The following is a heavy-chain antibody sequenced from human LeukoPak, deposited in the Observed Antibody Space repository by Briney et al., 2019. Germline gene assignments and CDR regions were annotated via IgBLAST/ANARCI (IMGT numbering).Heavy chain of an antibody. CDR3: ARLPSSGWYRTYYYYYYMDV. J-gene: IGHJ6*03. D-gene: IGHD6-19*01. CDR2: ISHSGST. V-gene: IGHV4-34*01. CDR1: GGSFSGYY. Sequence: SETLSLTCAVYGGSFSGYYWSWIRQPPGKGLEWIGEISHSGSTNYNPSLKSRVTISVDTSKNQFSLKLSSVTAADTAVYYCARLPSSGWYRTYYYYYYMDVWGKGTTVTISS.